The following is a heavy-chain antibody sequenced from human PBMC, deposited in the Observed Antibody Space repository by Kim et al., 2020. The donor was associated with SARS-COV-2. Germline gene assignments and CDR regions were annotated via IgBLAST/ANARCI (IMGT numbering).Heavy chain of an antibody. D-gene: IGHD6-19*01. Sequence: GGSLRLSCAASGFTFSSYAMSWVRQAPGKGLEWVSAISGSGGSTYYADSVKGRFTISRDNSKNTLYLQMNSLRAEDTAVYYCAKGKSYSSGWYSPWFDPWGQGTLVTVSS. CDR1: GFTFSSYA. CDR3: AKGKSYSSGWYSPWFDP. J-gene: IGHJ5*02. V-gene: IGHV3-23*01. CDR2: ISGSGGST.